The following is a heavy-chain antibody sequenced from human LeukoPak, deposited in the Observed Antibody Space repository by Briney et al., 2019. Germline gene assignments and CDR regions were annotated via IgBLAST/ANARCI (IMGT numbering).Heavy chain of an antibody. Sequence: GGSLRLYCAASGFTFSSYSMNWVRQAPGKGLEWVSYISSSSSTIYYADSVKGRFTISRDNAKNSLYLQMNGLRAEDTAVYYCARKPWFGSSDCWGQGTLVTVSS. J-gene: IGHJ4*02. CDR1: GFTFSSYS. CDR3: ARKPWFGSSDC. V-gene: IGHV3-48*04. CDR2: ISSSSSTI. D-gene: IGHD3-10*01.